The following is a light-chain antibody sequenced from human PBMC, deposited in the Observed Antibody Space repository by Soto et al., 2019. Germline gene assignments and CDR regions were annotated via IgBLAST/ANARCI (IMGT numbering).Light chain of an antibody. J-gene: IGKJ5*01. CDR2: GAS. CDR1: QTISSF. Sequence: EIVLTQSPGTLSLSTGEGATLSCRASQTISSFLAWYQQKRGQAPRLLIHGASNRATGIPDRFSGSGSGTDFTLTISRLEPEDFAVYYCQQYGSSPITFGQGTRLEIK. V-gene: IGKV3-20*01. CDR3: QQYGSSPIT.